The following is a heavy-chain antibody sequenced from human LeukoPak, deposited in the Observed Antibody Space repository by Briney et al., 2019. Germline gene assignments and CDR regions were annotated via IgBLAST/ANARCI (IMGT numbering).Heavy chain of an antibody. V-gene: IGHV3-74*01. CDR1: GFTFSNHW. CDR2: IRSDGST. Sequence: GGSLRLSCAASGFTFSNHWMHWVRQTPVKGLEWVALIRSDGSTTYADSVKGRSITSRDNAKNTLYLEISTLRADDTAVYYCARVAKTYYYFYMDVWGKGATVTVSS. CDR3: ARVAKTYYYFYMDV. J-gene: IGHJ6*03.